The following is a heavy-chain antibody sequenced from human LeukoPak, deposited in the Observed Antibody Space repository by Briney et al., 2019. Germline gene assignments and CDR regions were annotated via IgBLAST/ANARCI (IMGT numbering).Heavy chain of an antibody. J-gene: IGHJ4*02. Sequence: GGSLRLSCAASGFTFSSYEMNWVRQAPGKGLEWVSYISSSGSTIYYADSVKGRFTISRDNAKNSLYLQMNSLRAEDTAVYYCARESGSSGYYHFDYWGQGTLVTVSS. CDR2: ISSSGSTI. CDR1: GFTFSSYE. D-gene: IGHD3-22*01. CDR3: ARESGSSGYYHFDY. V-gene: IGHV3-48*03.